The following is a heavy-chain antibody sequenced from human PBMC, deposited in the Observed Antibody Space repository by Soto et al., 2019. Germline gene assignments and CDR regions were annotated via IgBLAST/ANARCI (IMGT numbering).Heavy chain of an antibody. J-gene: IGHJ6*02. CDR3: ARYIPGVRYYGMDV. D-gene: IGHD2-2*01. V-gene: IGHV3-23*01. CDR1: GFAFSSYA. CDR2: ISETSDVA. Sequence: EVQLLESGGGLVQPGGSLRLACAASGFAFSSYAMKWVRQAPGKGLEWVSLISETSDVAYYADSVKGRFTISRDNSGNTLFLQMYSLRAEDTAVYYCARYIPGVRYYGMDVWGQGTSVTV.